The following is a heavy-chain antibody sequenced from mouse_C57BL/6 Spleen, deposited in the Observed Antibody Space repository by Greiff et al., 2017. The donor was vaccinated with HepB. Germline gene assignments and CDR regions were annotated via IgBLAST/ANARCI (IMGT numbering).Heavy chain of an antibody. J-gene: IGHJ3*01. D-gene: IGHD2-4*01. CDR2: IWWDDDK. Sequence: QVTLKVSGPGILQPSQTLSLTCSFSGFSLSTFGMGVGWIRQPSGKGLEWLAHIWWDDDKYYNPALKSRLTISKDTSKNQVFLKIANVDTADTATYYCARPYYDYDARDVPFAYWGQGTLVTVSA. CDR1: GFSLSTFGMG. CDR3: ARPYYDYDARDVPFAY. V-gene: IGHV8-8*01.